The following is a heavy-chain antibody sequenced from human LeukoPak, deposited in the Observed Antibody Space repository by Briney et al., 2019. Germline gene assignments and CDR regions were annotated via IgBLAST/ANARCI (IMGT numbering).Heavy chain of an antibody. CDR1: GFTFSSYG. Sequence: GWSLRLSCAASGFTFSSYGMHWVRQAPGKGLEWVAVIWYDGSNKYYADSVKGRFTISRDNSKNTLYLQVNSLRAEDTAVYYCTTDVVVVPQRHWGQGTLVTVSS. D-gene: IGHD3-22*01. V-gene: IGHV3-33*01. J-gene: IGHJ4*02. CDR3: TTDVVVVPQRH. CDR2: IWYDGSNK.